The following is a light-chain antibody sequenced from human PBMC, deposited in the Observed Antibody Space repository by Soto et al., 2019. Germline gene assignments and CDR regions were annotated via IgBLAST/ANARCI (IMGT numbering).Light chain of an antibody. V-gene: IGKV3-20*01. CDR1: QRVRSSY. CDR2: GAS. CDR3: QQYGSSPPT. Sequence: EIVLTQSPGTLSLSPGERDTLSCRASQRVRSSYLAWYQQKPGQAPRLLIYGASSRATGIPDRFSGSGSGTDFTLTISRLEPEDFAVYYCQQYGSSPPTFGQGTKVEIK. J-gene: IGKJ1*01.